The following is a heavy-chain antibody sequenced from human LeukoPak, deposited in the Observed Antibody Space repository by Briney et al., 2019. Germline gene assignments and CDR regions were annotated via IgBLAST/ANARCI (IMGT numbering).Heavy chain of an antibody. V-gene: IGHV3-11*01. D-gene: IGHD6-6*01. CDR2: ISSSGGTI. Sequence: GGSLRLSCAASGFTFSGYYMSWIRQAPGKGLEWVSYISSSGGTIYYADSVKGRFTISRDNAKNSLYLQMNSLRAEDTAVYYCARCLYSSSSNYDFYCGLDVWGQGTTVTVSS. J-gene: IGHJ6*02. CDR3: ARCLYSSSSNYDFYCGLDV. CDR1: GFTFSGYY.